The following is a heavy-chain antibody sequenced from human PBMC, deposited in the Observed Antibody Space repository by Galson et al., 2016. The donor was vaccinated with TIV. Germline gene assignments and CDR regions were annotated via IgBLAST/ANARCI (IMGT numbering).Heavy chain of an antibody. CDR3: ARSLTSDYGDPLDY. Sequence: SLRLSCAASGFTFNTYAIHWVRQAPGKGLEWVAVIPNDGNTKHYADSVKGRFTISRDNSKNTVFLQMNSLRPEDTALYYCARSLTSDYGDPLDYWGQGTLVTVSS. CDR1: GFTFNTYA. V-gene: IGHV3-30-3*01. CDR2: IPNDGNTK. J-gene: IGHJ4*02. D-gene: IGHD4-17*01.